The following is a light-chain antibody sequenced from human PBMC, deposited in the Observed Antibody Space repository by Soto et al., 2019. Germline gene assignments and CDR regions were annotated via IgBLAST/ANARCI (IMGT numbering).Light chain of an antibody. V-gene: IGLV1-47*01. CDR3: AAWDDSPSVVV. J-gene: IGLJ2*01. CDR1: SSNVGSNY. Sequence: QPVLTQPPSASETPGQRVTISCFGSSSNVGSNYVYWYQQLPGTAPKLLIYKNNQRPSGVPDRFSGSKYGTAAYLAISGLRSEDEADYYCAAWDDSPSVVVFGGGTKVTVL. CDR2: KNN.